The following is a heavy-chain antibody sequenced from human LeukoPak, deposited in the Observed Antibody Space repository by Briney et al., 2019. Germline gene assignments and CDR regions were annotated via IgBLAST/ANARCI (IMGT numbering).Heavy chain of an antibody. D-gene: IGHD6-13*01. CDR2: ISYDGSNK. CDR3: ARDSGIAAAGTFDY. V-gene: IGHV3-30-3*01. J-gene: IGHJ4*02. Sequence: GGSLRLSCAASGFTFSSYAMHWVRQAPGKGLEWVAVISYDGSNKYYADSVKGRFTISRDNSKNTLYLQMNSLRAEDTAVYYCARDSGIAAAGTFDYWGQGTLVTVSS. CDR1: GFTFSSYA.